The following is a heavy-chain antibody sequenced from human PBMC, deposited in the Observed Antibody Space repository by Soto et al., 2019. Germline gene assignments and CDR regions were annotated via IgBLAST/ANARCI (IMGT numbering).Heavy chain of an antibody. CDR3: ARGRYFYDSRGYYRILDS. D-gene: IGHD3-22*01. Sequence: QVQLQESGPGLVKPSETLSLSCFISGGSFSNDYWTWIRQSPGKGLEWIGYIFHTGITDYNPSVNSRVNSCIAKSRNLFSLSLTPVTAADTAVYYCARGRYFYDSRGYYRILDSLGQGTLVTVSS. CDR2: IFHTGIT. J-gene: IGHJ5*01. V-gene: IGHV4-59*01. CDR1: GGSFSNDY.